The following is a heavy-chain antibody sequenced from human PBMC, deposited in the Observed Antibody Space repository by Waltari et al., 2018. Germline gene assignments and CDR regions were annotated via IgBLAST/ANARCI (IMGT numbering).Heavy chain of an antibody. D-gene: IGHD1-1*01. J-gene: IGHJ3*01. V-gene: IGHV4-4*07. CDR2: VFTSGRT. CDR3: ARAQERRDAFDF. CDR1: GGPMSNNS. Sequence: QVQLQESGPGLVKPSETLSLTCTVSGGPMSNNSWNWIRQPAGKGLEYIGRVFTSGRTNYNPSLNSRVTMSIDTSKGQFSLELTSVTAADTAIYYCARAQERRDAFDFWGKGTMVTVSS.